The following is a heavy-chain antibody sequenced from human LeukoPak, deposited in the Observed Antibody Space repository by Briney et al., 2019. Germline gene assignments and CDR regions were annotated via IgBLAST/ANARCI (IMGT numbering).Heavy chain of an antibody. J-gene: IGHJ5*01. CDR1: GFTFSNYG. Sequence: PGGSLRLSCAASGFTFSNYGMHWVRQAPGKGLDWVAGIRYDGNEELYADSVRGRFTISRDNSRNILYLQMNSLSPEDTATYYCIPENDPSGKMGGFDPWGQGTLVTVSS. CDR3: IPENDPSGKMGGFDP. V-gene: IGHV3-33*01. CDR2: IRYDGNEE. D-gene: IGHD3-10*01.